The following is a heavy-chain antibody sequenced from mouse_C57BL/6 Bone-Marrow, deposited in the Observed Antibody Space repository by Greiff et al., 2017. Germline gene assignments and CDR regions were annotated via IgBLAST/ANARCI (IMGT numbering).Heavy chain of an antibody. CDR1: GYTFTSFW. CDR2: IDPSDSYT. CDR3: ANYFDY. V-gene: IGHV1-50*01. J-gene: IGHJ2*01. Sequence: VQLQQPGAELVQPGASVKLSCKASGYTFTSFWMQWVKQRPGQGLEWIGEIDPSDSYTNSNQKFKGKATLTLDTSSSTAYMQLSSLTSEDSAVDYGANYFDYGGQGTTLTVSS.